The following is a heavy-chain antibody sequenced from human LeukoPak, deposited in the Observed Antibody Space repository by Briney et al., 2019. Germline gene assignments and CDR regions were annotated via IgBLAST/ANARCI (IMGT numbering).Heavy chain of an antibody. D-gene: IGHD3-22*01. V-gene: IGHV4-39*07. CDR3: ARAVDSSAFSPFQH. Sequence: SETLSLTCTVSGGSISSSSYYWGWTRQPPGKGLEWIGSIYYSGSTYYNPSLKSRVTISVDTSKNQFSLKLKSVTAADTAVYYCARAVDSSAFSPFQHWGQGTLVTVSS. CDR1: GGSISSSSYY. J-gene: IGHJ1*01. CDR2: IYYSGST.